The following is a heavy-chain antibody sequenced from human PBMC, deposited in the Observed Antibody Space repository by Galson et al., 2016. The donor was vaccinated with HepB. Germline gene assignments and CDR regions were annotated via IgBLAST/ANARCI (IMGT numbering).Heavy chain of an antibody. CDR2: INWSGDTI. CDR1: GFTFDDNG. CDR3: ARGGASRGQWLDNWFDP. V-gene: IGHV3-20*01. D-gene: IGHD6-19*01. Sequence: SLRLSCAASGFTFDDNGMGWVRQVPGKGLEWVSGINWSGDTIEYADSVKGRFTISRDNAKNSLYLQMNSLRAEDTAFYHCARGGASRGQWLDNWFDPWGQGTLVTVSS. J-gene: IGHJ5*02.